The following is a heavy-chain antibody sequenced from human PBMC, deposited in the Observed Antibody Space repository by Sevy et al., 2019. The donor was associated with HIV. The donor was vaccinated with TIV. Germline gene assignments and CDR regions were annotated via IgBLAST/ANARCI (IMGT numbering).Heavy chain of an antibody. CDR2: IKQDGSEK. D-gene: IGHD2-2*02. CDR3: AREVRWIVVVPAAIGGEYYGMDV. CDR1: GFTFSSYW. V-gene: IGHV3-7*01. J-gene: IGHJ6*02. Sequence: GGSLRLSCAASGFTFSSYWMSWVRQAPGKGLEWVANIKQDGSEKYYVDSVKGRFTISRDNAKNSLYLQMNSLRAEDTAVYYCAREVRWIVVVPAAIGGEYYGMDVWGQGTTVTVSS.